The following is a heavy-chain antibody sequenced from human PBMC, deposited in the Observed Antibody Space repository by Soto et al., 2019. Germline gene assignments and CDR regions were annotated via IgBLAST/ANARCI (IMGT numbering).Heavy chain of an antibody. J-gene: IGHJ6*02. CDR2: IIPIFGTA. Sequence: SVKVSCKASGGTFSSYAISWVRQAPGQGLEWMGGIIPIFGTANYAQKFQGRVTITADESTSTAYMELSSLRSEDTAVYYCARDSELRYFDWLLHPYYYGMDVWGQGTTVTVSS. V-gene: IGHV1-69*13. D-gene: IGHD3-9*01. CDR3: ARDSELRYFDWLLHPYYYGMDV. CDR1: GGTFSSYA.